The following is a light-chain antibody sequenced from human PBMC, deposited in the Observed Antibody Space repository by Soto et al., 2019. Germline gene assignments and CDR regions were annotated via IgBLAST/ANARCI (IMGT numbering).Light chain of an antibody. V-gene: IGLV1-44*01. CDR3: AAWDDSLNGVV. Sequence: QSVLTQPPSASGTPGQRVFISCSGSSSNIGSNPVNWYQQLPVTAPKLLIYRNNQRPSGVPDRLSGSKSGTSASLAISGLQSEDEADYYCAAWDDSLNGVVFGGGTKLTVL. CDR1: SSNIGSNP. J-gene: IGLJ2*01. CDR2: RNN.